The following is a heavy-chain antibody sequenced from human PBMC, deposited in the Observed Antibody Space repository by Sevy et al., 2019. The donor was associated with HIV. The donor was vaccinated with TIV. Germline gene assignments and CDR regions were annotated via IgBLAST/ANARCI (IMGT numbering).Heavy chain of an antibody. J-gene: IGHJ4*02. D-gene: IGHD6-6*01. Sequence: GGSLRLSCAASGFTFSSYSMNWVRQAPGKGLEWVSSISSSSSYIYYADSVKSRFTISRDNAKNSLYLQMNSLRAEDTAVYYCASSGSSGGYFDYWGQGTLVTVSS. CDR2: ISSSSSYI. CDR1: GFTFSSYS. V-gene: IGHV3-21*01. CDR3: ASSGSSGGYFDY.